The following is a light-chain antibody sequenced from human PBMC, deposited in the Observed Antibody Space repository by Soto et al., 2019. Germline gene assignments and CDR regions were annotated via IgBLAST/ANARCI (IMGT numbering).Light chain of an antibody. Sequence: AIRMTQSPSSLSASTGDRVTITCRASQGISSYLAWYQQKPGKAPKLLIYAASTLQSGVPSRFSGSGSGTDFTLTISSLQSEDFAVYYCQEYIQWPPGMFGPGTKVDIK. CDR2: AAS. CDR1: QGISSY. J-gene: IGKJ1*01. V-gene: IGKV1-8*01. CDR3: QEYIQWPPGM.